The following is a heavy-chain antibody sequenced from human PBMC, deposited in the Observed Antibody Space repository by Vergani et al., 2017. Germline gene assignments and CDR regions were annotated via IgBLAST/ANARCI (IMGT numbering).Heavy chain of an antibody. CDR2: ISWNSGSI. CDR3: AKDGFGELMFPVDY. Sequence: EVQLVESGGGLVQPGRSLRLSCAASGFTFDDYAMHWVRQAPGKGLEWVSGISWNSGSIGYADSVKGRFTISRDNAKNSLYLQMNSLRAEDTALYYCAKDGFGELMFPVDYWGQGTLVTVSS. D-gene: IGHD3-10*01. V-gene: IGHV3-9*01. J-gene: IGHJ4*02. CDR1: GFTFDDYA.